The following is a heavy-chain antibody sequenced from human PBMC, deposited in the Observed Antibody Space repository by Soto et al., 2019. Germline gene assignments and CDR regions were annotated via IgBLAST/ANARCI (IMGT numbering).Heavy chain of an antibody. D-gene: IGHD2-8*02. CDR2: INTGSGYT. CDR3: ARDRVYTGGSYADY. Sequence: SVKVSCKTSGYTFSNYAISWVRQAPGQGLEWMGWINTGSGYTNYAHDRVTMTKDASTYTAYLEVTSLRPDDTAIYYCARDRVYTGGSYADYWGQGALVTVSS. V-gene: IGHV1-18*01. J-gene: IGHJ4*02. CDR1: GYTFSNYA.